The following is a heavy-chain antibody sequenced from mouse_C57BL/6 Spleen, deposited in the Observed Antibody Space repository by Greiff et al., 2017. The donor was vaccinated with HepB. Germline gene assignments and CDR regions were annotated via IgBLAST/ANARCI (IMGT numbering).Heavy chain of an antibody. CDR1: GYTFTSYW. CDR3: ARGEDYDFGFDY. D-gene: IGHD2-4*01. V-gene: IGHV1-69*01. J-gene: IGHJ2*01. Sequence: VQLQQPGAELVMPGASVKLSCKASGYTFTSYWMHWVKQRPGQGLEWIGEIDPSDSYTNYNQKFKGKSTLTVDKSSSTAYMQLSSLTSEDSAVYYCARGEDYDFGFDYWGQGTTLTVSS. CDR2: IDPSDSYT.